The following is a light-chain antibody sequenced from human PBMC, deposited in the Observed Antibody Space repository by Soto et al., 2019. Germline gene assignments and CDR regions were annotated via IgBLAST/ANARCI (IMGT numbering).Light chain of an antibody. CDR1: SSDVGGYDY. CDR2: EVS. CDR3: SSYTSSSRV. Sequence: QSALTQPASVSGSPGQSITISCTGTSSDVGGYDYVSWYQQHPGKAPKLMICEVSNRPSGVSNRFSGSKSGNTASLTISGLLTEDEADYYCSSYTSSSRVFGTGTKV. V-gene: IGLV2-14*01. J-gene: IGLJ1*01.